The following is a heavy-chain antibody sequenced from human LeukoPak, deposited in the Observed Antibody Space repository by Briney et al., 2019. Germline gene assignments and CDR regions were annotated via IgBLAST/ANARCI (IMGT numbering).Heavy chain of an antibody. J-gene: IGHJ4*02. CDR2: ILYTGRT. V-gene: IGHV4-39*01. D-gene: IGHD1-26*01. CDR1: GDSISSSRFY. Sequence: SETLSLTCTVSGDSISSSRFYWAWIRQPPGKGLEWTGSILYTGRTFYNPSLKSRVTISVDTSKNQFSLRLGSVTASDTAVYYCARRDVGATIDYWGQGTLVTVSS. CDR3: ARRDVGATIDY.